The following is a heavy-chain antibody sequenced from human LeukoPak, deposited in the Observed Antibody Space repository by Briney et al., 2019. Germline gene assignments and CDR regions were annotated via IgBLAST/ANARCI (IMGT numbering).Heavy chain of an antibody. CDR1: GYTFTSYD. CDR2: MNPNSGNT. Sequence: GASVKVSCKASGYTFTSYDINWVRQATGQGLEWMGWMNPNSGNTGYAQKFQGRVTMTRNTSISTAYMELSSLRSEDTAVYYCARARRYSYGYYYGMDVWGQGTTVTVSS. CDR3: ARARRYSYGYYYGMDV. V-gene: IGHV1-8*01. D-gene: IGHD5-18*01. J-gene: IGHJ6*02.